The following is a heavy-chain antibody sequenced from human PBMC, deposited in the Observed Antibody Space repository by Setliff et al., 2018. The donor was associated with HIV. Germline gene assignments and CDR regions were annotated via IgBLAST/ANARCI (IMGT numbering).Heavy chain of an antibody. J-gene: IGHJ4*02. CDR1: GYTFSGYG. CDR3: ARALGGSYPGSFDY. CDR2: ISAYNGNT. V-gene: IGHV1-18*01. Sequence: ASVKVSCKASGYTFSGYGISWVRQAPGQGLEWMGWISAYNGNTNYAQKFQGRVTMTTDTSTSTAYMEVRSLRSDDTAVYYCARALGGSYPGSFDYWGQGTLVTVSS. D-gene: IGHD1-26*01.